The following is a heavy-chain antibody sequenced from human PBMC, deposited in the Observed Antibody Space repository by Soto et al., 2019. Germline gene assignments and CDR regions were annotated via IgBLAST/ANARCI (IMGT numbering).Heavy chain of an antibody. CDR3: AKDVSPGICCLYFEAVDV. V-gene: IGHV3-7*05. D-gene: IGHD2-8*01. CDR2: IKKDGGKI. J-gene: IGHJ3*01. Sequence: EVQLVESGGGLVQPGGSLRLSCAASGFTFGSSWMTWVRQAPGKGLEWVASIKKDGGKISYLDSVRGRFTISRDNAKKSLYLEMNSLRAEDTALYYCAKDVSPGICCLYFEAVDVWGLGTMVTVSS. CDR1: GFTFGSSW.